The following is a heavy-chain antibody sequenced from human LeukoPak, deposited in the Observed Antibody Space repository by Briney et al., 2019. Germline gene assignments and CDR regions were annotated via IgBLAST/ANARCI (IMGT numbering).Heavy chain of an antibody. CDR2: INQDGGQK. J-gene: IGHJ4*02. Sequence: GGSLRLSCAASGFTFSSSWMIWARQAPGKGLEWVANINQDGGQKYYLDSVKGRFTISRDNADNSLYLQMDGLRAEDTAVYYCATNTRAHAVLLAYWGQGTLVTVSS. CDR1: GFTFSSSW. V-gene: IGHV3-7*01. CDR3: ATNTRAHAVLLAY. D-gene: IGHD4/OR15-4a*01.